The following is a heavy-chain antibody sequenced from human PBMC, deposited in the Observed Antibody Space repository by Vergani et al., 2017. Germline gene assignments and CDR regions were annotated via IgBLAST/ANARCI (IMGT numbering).Heavy chain of an antibody. D-gene: IGHD3-16*01. CDR2: IYYSGST. J-gene: IGHJ6*03. V-gene: IGHV4-59*01. CDR3: AREVWGNEYYYYYMDV. CDR1: GGSISSYY. Sequence: QVQLQESGPGLVKPSETLSLICTVSGGSISSYYWSWIRQPPGKGLEWIGYIYYSGSTNYNPSLKSRVTISVDTSKNQFSLKLSSVTAADTAVYYCAREVWGNEYYYYYMDVWGKGTTVTVSS.